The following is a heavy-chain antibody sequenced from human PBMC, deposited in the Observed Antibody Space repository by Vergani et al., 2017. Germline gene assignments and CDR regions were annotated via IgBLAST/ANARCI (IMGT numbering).Heavy chain of an antibody. D-gene: IGHD4-17*01. CDR2: INHSGST. CDR1: GGSFSGYY. J-gene: IGHJ4*02. Sequence: QVQLQQWGAGLLKPSETLSLTCAVYGGSFSGYYWSWIRQPPGKGLEWIGEINHSGSTNYNPSLKSRVTISVATSKNQFYLKLSSVTAADTAVYYCARGAPYGDYAAKFDYWGQGTLVTVSS. V-gene: IGHV4-34*01. CDR3: ARGAPYGDYAAKFDY.